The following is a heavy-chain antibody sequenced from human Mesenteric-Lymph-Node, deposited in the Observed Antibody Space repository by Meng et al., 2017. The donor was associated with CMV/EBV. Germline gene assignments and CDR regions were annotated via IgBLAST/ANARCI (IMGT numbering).Heavy chain of an antibody. CDR2: INSDGSST. CDR3: ARDRGYSNPYYYYYYAMDV. Sequence: GGSLRLSCAASGFSLRNYWMSWVRQAPGKGLVWVSRINSDGSSTSYADSVKGRFTISRDNAKNTLYLQMNSLRAEDTAVYYCARDRGYSNPYYYYYYAMDVWGQGTTVTVSS. D-gene: IGHD4-11*01. V-gene: IGHV3-74*01. CDR1: GFSLRNYW. J-gene: IGHJ6*02.